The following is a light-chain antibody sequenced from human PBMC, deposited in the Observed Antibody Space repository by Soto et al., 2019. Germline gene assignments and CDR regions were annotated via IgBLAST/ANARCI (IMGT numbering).Light chain of an antibody. CDR1: QSISSF. J-gene: IGKJ4*01. CDR3: QQSYSTPLT. CDR2: AAS. Sequence: DIQMTQSPSSLSASVGDRITITCRASQSISSFLNWYQQKPGKAPKLLIYAASTLQSGVPSRFRGSGSGTDFTLTISSLQPEDFAPYCCQQSYSTPLTFGGGTKVEI. V-gene: IGKV1-39*01.